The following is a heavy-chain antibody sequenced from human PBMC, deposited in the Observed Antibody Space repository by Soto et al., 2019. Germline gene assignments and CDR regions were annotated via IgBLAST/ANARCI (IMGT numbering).Heavy chain of an antibody. CDR1: GFTFSSYG. CDR3: ARDRIAAAGTVLDYYYYYMDV. V-gene: IGHV3-30*03. J-gene: IGHJ6*03. CDR2: ISYDGINK. Sequence: GGSLRLSCAGSGFTFSSYGMHWVRQAPGKGLEWVAVISYDGINKYYADSVKGRFTISRDNAKNSLYLQMNSLRAEDTAVYYCARDRIAAAGTVLDYYYYYMDVWGKGTTVTVSS. D-gene: IGHD6-13*01.